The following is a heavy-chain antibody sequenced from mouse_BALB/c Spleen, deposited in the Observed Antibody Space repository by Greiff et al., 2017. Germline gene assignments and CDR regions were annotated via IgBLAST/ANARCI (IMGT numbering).Heavy chain of an antibody. D-gene: IGHD1-1*01. CDR3: ARDSYYGSSWFAY. Sequence: DVMLVESGGGLVKPGGSLKLSCAASGFTFSDYYMYWVRQTPEKRLEWVATISDGGSYTYYPDSVKGRFTISRDNAKNNLYLQMSSLKSEDTAMYYCARDSYYGSSWFAYWGQGTLVTVSA. CDR2: ISDGGSYT. J-gene: IGHJ3*01. V-gene: IGHV5-4*02. CDR1: GFTFSDYY.